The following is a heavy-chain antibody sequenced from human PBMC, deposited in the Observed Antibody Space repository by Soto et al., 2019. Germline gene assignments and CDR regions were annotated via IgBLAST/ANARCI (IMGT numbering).Heavy chain of an antibody. Sequence: VGSLRLSCAASGFIFSSYWMHWVRQAPGKGLVWVSRINSDGRSTSYADSVKGRFIISRDNAKNTLYLQMNRLRAEDTAVYYCARVPDDNNYYGAIDYWGQGTLVTVSS. J-gene: IGHJ4*02. D-gene: IGHD3-10*01. CDR2: INSDGRST. CDR1: GFIFSSYW. V-gene: IGHV3-74*01. CDR3: ARVPDDNNYYGAIDY.